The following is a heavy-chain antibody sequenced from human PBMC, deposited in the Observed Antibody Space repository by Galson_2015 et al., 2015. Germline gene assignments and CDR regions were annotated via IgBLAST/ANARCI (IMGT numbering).Heavy chain of an antibody. J-gene: IGHJ6*02. V-gene: IGHV4-61*02. CDR2: IYTSGST. D-gene: IGHD4-17*01. CDR1: GGSISSGSYY. CDR3: ARSMGYGQTPWHYYYYYGMDV. Sequence: TLSLTCTVSGGSISSGSYYWSWSRQPGGEGLEWIGRIYTSGSTNYNPSLKSQVTISVDTSKNQFPLKLSSVAAADTAVYYCARSMGYGQTPWHYYYYYGMDVWGQGTTVTVSS.